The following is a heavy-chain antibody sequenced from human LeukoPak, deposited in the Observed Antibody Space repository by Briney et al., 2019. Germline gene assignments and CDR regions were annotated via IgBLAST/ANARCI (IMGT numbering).Heavy chain of an antibody. CDR3: AREKTPNYYYYYMDV. J-gene: IGHJ6*03. V-gene: IGHV1-2*02. CDR1: GYTFTGYY. CDR2: INPNSGGT. Sequence: GASVKVSCKASGYTFTGYYMHWVRPAPGQGLEWMGWINPNSGGTNYAQKFQGRVTMTRYTSISTAYMELSRLRSDDTAVYYCAREKTPNYYYYYMDVWGKGTTVTVSS.